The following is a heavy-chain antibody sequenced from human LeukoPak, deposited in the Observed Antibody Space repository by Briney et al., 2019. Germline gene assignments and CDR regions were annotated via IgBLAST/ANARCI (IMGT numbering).Heavy chain of an antibody. J-gene: IGHJ4*02. D-gene: IGHD2-2*01. CDR3: AKDRWSSSTSFLFDY. CDR2: IKEDGSEK. CDR1: GFSFSGYW. Sequence: GGSLRLSCAASGFSFSGYWMTWVRQAPGKGLEWVANIKEDGSEKYYADFVKGRFTISRDNAKNSLDLQMNSLRAEDTAVYYCAKDRWSSSTSFLFDYWGQGTLVTVSS. V-gene: IGHV3-7*03.